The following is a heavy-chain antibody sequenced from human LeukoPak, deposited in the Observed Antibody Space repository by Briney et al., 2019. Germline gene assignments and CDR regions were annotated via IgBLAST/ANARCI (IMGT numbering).Heavy chain of an antibody. V-gene: IGHV4-30-4*01. J-gene: IGHJ4*02. CDR3: ARFVDGSGYCSSTSCSKEADY. Sequence: SETLSLTCTVSGAFISSGDYYWSWIRQPPGKGLEWIGYIYYSGSTDYNPSLKSRVTISVDTSKNQFSLKLSSVTAADTAVYYCARFVDGSGYCSSTSCSKEADYWGQGTLVTVSS. CDR2: IYYSGST. D-gene: IGHD2-2*03. CDR1: GAFISSGDYY.